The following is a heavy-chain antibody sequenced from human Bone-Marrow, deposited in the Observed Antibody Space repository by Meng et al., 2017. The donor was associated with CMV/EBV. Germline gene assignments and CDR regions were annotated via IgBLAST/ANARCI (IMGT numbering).Heavy chain of an antibody. D-gene: IGHD2-21*01. V-gene: IGHV4-59*11. Sequence: GSLRLSCTVSGASISSHYYNWIRQSPGKGLEWIGYVYSYGNTNYNPSLKSRVTMSADTSTTQFSLKLTSVTAADTAVYYCVTARPFAVFTDWGQGALVTVSS. CDR3: VTARPFAVFTD. CDR1: GASISSHY. CDR2: VYSYGNT. J-gene: IGHJ4*02.